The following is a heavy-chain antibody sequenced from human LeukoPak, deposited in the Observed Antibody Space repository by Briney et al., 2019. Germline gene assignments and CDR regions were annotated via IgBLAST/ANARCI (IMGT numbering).Heavy chain of an antibody. CDR3: VRDANYHDGSNYYDVLDI. D-gene: IGHD3-22*01. V-gene: IGHV3-21*06. Sequence: GGSLRLSCAASGFTFSSYSMSWVRQAPGKGLEWVSSISSSSSYIYYADSVKGRFTISRDNAKNSLYLQMSSLRADDTAVYYCVRDANYHDGSNYYDVLDIWGQGTMVTVSS. CDR1: GFTFSSYS. CDR2: ISSSSSYI. J-gene: IGHJ3*02.